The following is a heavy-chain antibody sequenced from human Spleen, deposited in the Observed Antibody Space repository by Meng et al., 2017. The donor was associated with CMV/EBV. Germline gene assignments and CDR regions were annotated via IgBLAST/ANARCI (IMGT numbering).Heavy chain of an antibody. CDR3: ARDPYRLDYYDNTNWFDP. V-gene: IGHV4-39*07. J-gene: IGHJ5*02. CDR1: SISSSGYY. CDR2: IYYTGST. Sequence: SISSSGYYWGWIRQPPGKGLEWIGSIYYTGSTHYNPSLKSRVTISVDTSKNQFSLKLSSMTAADTAVYYCARDPYRLDYYDNTNWFDPWGQGTLVTVSS. D-gene: IGHD3-22*01.